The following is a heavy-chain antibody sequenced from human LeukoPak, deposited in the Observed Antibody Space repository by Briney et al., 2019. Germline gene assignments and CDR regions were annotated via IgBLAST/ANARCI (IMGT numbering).Heavy chain of an antibody. CDR1: GGSFSGYY. CDR2: INHSGST. CDR3: ARRGYSYGYVVSYYYYYMDV. V-gene: IGHV4-34*01. Sequence: PSETLSLTCAVYGGSFSGYYWSWIRQPPGKGLEWIGEINHSGSTNYNPSLKSRVTISVDTSKNQFSLKLSSVTAADTAVYYCARRGYSYGYVVSYYYYYMDVWGKGTTVTISS. J-gene: IGHJ6*03. D-gene: IGHD5-18*01.